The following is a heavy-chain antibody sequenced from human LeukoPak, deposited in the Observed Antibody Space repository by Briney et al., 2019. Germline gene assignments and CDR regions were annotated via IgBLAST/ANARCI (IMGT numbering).Heavy chain of an antibody. Sequence: GGSLRLSCVVSGFSVSNSGMSWVRQAPGKGLEWVAASSGSGVNSYYADSVRGRFTISRDNSQNTLYLQMDSLQAEDTALYYCAKEYSGYDFDYWSQGTLVTVSS. CDR1: GFSVSNSG. V-gene: IGHV3-23*01. CDR2: SSGSGVNS. D-gene: IGHD5-12*01. CDR3: AKEYSGYDFDY. J-gene: IGHJ4*02.